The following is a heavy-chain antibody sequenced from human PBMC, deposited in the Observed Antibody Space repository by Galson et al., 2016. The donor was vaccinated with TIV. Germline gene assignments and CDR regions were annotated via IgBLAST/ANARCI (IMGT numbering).Heavy chain of an antibody. D-gene: IGHD2-2*01. CDR1: GGPFRSYA. J-gene: IGHJ4*02. Sequence: SVKVSCKGSGGPFRSYAISWVRQAPGQGLEWMGGIIGVFAAVTYAQKFQGRVTITADESTSTVYMEVSSLRSEDTAVYYCARVSLEVRPSSTFDYWGPGTLVTVSS. V-gene: IGHV1-69*13. CDR3: ARVSLEVRPSSTFDY. CDR2: IIGVFAAV.